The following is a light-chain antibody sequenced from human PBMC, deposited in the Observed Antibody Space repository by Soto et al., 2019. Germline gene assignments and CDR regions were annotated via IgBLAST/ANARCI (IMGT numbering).Light chain of an antibody. Sequence: EIVLTQSPGTLSLSPGERATLSCRASQSVYGNYLAWYRQKPGQGTRLLIYGASTRLTGIPDRFSGSGSGTDLTLTITRLEPEASAVYYCQQYAGSFTFGQATRLDIK. CDR3: QQYAGSFT. J-gene: IGKJ5*01. V-gene: IGKV3-20*01. CDR1: QSVYGNY. CDR2: GAS.